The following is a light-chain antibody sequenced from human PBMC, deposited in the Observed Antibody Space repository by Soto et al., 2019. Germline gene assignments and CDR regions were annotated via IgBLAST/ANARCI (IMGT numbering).Light chain of an antibody. CDR3: QQRSTWPPALS. J-gene: IGKJ4*01. V-gene: IGKV3-11*01. CDR2: DAS. CDR1: QSVRTF. Sequence: EIVLTQSPATLSVSPGERATLSCRASQSVRTFLAWYQQKPGQAPRLLIYDASKRATGIPDRFSGSGSGTDFTLTISSLEPEDFAVYYCQQRSTWPPALSFGGGTKVEI.